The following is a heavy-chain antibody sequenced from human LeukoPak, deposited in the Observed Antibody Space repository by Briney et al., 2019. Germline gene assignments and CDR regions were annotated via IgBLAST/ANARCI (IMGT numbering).Heavy chain of an antibody. D-gene: IGHD2-2*01. V-gene: IGHV4-39*01. CDR3: ARAIITYQLLDAFDI. Sequence: SETLSLTCTVSGGSISSSSYYWGWIRQPPGKGLEWIASIYYSGSTYYNPPLKSRLTISVDTSKNQFSLKLSSVTAADTAVYYCARAIITYQLLDAFDIWGQGTMVTVSS. J-gene: IGHJ3*02. CDR1: GGSISSSSYY. CDR2: IYYSGST.